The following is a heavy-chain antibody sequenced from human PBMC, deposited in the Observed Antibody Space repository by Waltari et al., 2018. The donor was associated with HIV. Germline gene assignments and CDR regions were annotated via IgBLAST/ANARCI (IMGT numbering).Heavy chain of an antibody. CDR1: GLPFSSYE. CDR2: IMSSSSTI. Sequence: EVQLVESGGGLVQPGGSLRLSCAASGLPFSSYEMNWVRQAPGKGLELVSYIMSSSSTIYYADYVKGRCTISRDNAKNSLYLQMNSLRAEDTAVYYCARARADFDYWGQGTLVTVSS. CDR3: ARARADFDY. V-gene: IGHV3-48*03. J-gene: IGHJ4*02.